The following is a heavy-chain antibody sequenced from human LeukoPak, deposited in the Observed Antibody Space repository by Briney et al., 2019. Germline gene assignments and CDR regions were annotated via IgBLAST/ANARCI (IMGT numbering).Heavy chain of an antibody. D-gene: IGHD3-10*01. Sequence: GRSLRLSCAASGFTFADYAMHWVRQAPGKGPEWVSGISWNSGSIDYADSVKGRFTISRDNAKKSLYLQMDSLRPEDTALYYCSKGNYGMDVWGQGTTVTVSS. J-gene: IGHJ6*02. CDR3: SKGNYGMDV. CDR1: GFTFADYA. V-gene: IGHV3-9*01. CDR2: ISWNSGSI.